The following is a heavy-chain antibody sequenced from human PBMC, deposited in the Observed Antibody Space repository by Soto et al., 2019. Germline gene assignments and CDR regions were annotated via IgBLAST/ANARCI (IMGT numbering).Heavy chain of an antibody. CDR1: GFPCGSYA. V-gene: IGHV3-23*01. CDR2: TRSNGEYT. CDR3: AKDSKRVVVSAARVARMDV. Sequence: GALRVSCADPGFPCGSYAMTWVRQAPGKGLEVVSSTRSNGEYTSYSNSVKGRFTVSRDNSKNTLYLEMGSLRAEDTAVYYWAKDSKRVVVSAARVARMDVWGQGITVTVSS. D-gene: IGHD2-2*01. J-gene: IGHJ6*02.